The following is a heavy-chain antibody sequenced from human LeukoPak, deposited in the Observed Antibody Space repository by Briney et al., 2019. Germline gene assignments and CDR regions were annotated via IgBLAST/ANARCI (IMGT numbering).Heavy chain of an antibody. Sequence: SETLSLTCTVSGGSISSSSYYWGWIRRPPGKGLEWIGSIYYSGSTYYNPSLKSRVTISVDTSKDQFSLKLSSVTAADTAVYYCARLIVGATPNWFDPWGQGTLVTVS. CDR3: ARLIVGATPNWFDP. CDR2: IYYSGST. CDR1: GGSISSSSYY. J-gene: IGHJ5*02. D-gene: IGHD1-26*01. V-gene: IGHV4-39*01.